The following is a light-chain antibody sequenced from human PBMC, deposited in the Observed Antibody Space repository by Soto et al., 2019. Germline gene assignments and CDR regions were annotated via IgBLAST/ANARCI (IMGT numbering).Light chain of an antibody. CDR2: NAS. CDR3: QQYGSSLPWT. CDR1: QTVSSIY. J-gene: IGKJ1*01. Sequence: EFVLTQPPGTLSLSPGERATLSCRASQTVSSIYLAWYQQKPGQAPRLLISNASRRATGIPDRFSGSGSATDFTLTIAGLEPEDFAMYYCQQYGSSLPWTFGQGTKVDIK. V-gene: IGKV3-20*01.